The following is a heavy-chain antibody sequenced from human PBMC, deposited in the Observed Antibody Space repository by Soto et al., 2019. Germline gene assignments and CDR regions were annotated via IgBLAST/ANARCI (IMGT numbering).Heavy chain of an antibody. Sequence: SETLSLTCAVSGGSISSGGYSWSWIRQPPGKGLEWIGYIYHSGSTYYNPSLKSRVTISVDRSKNQFSLKLSSVTAADTAVYYCARVRIGGPSRYSRAHYFDYWGQGTLVTVYS. V-gene: IGHV4-30-2*01. CDR3: ARVRIGGPSRYSRAHYFDY. CDR2: IYHSGST. CDR1: GGSISSGGYS. J-gene: IGHJ4*02. D-gene: IGHD3-3*01.